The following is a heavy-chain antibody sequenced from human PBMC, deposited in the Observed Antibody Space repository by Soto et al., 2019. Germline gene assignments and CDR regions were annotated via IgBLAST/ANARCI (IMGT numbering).Heavy chain of an antibody. Sequence: QVQLVQSGAEVKKPGASVKVSCKASGYTFTSYGIIWVRQAPGQGLEWMGRISAYNGNTNYAQKLQGRVTMTTDTSTSTAYTELRSLRSDDTAVYYCARVVGALGHWFDPWGQGTLVTVSS. CDR2: ISAYNGNT. V-gene: IGHV1-18*01. CDR3: ARVVGALGHWFDP. D-gene: IGHD1-26*01. J-gene: IGHJ5*02. CDR1: GYTFTSYG.